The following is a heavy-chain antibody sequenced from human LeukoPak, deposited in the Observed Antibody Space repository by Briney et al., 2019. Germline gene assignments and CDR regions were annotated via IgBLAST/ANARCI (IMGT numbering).Heavy chain of an antibody. CDR1: GFTFSSYW. CDR3: ARDFVVVVAATPFDY. J-gene: IGHJ4*02. Sequence: GGSLRLSCAASGFTFSSYWVSWVRQAPGKGLEWVANIKQDGSEKYYVDSVKGRFTISRDNAKNSLYLQMNSLRAEDTAVYYCARDFVVVVAATPFDYWGQGTLVTVSS. CDR2: IKQDGSEK. D-gene: IGHD2-15*01. V-gene: IGHV3-7*03.